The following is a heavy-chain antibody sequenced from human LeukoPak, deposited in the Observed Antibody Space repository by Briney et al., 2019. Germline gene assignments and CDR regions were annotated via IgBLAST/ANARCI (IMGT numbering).Heavy chain of an antibody. CDR1: GGSISSGSYY. V-gene: IGHV4-61*02. CDR2: IYTSGST. CDR3: ARLGLVEAATYYFDY. J-gene: IGHJ4*02. D-gene: IGHD2-15*01. Sequence: PSETLSLTCTVSGGSISSGSYYWSWIRQPAGKGLEWIGRIYTSGSTNYNPSLKSRVTISVDTSKNQFSLKLSSVTAADTAVYYCARLGLVEAATYYFDYWGQGTLVTVSS.